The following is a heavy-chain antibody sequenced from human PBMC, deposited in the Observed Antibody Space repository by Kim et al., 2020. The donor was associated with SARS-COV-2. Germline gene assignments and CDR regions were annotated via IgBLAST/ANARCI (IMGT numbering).Heavy chain of an antibody. CDR3: ARVFGGTYYDFWSGPAAFVI. CDR2: IYYSGCT. D-gene: IGHD3-3*01. CDR1: GGSISSGGYY. V-gene: IGHV4-31*03. Sequence: SETLSLTCTVSGGSISSGGYYWSWIRQHPGKGLEWIGCIYYSGCTSYNPSLRSRVTIAVDTSKNQFSLKLSSVTAADTAVYYCARVFGGTYYDFWSGPAAFVICGAGTMVTVSS. J-gene: IGHJ3*02.